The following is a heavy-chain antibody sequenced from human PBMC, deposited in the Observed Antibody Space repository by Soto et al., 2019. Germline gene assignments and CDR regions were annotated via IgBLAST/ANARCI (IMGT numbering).Heavy chain of an antibody. Sequence: PGGSLILSCTASGFTFGDYAMSWFRQAPGKGLEWVGFIRSKAYGGTTEYAASVKGRFTISRDDSKSIAYLQMNSLKTEDTAVYYCTRDSSIASAGARYYYYNGMDVWGKGTTVTVSS. D-gene: IGHD6-13*01. V-gene: IGHV3-49*03. J-gene: IGHJ6*04. CDR1: GFTFGDYA. CDR3: TRDSSIASAGARYYYYNGMDV. CDR2: IRSKAYGGTT.